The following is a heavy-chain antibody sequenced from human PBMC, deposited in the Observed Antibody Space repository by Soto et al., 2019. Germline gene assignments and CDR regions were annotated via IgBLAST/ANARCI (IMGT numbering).Heavy chain of an antibody. CDR3: ATDGRYRYGHDY. J-gene: IGHJ4*02. D-gene: IGHD5-18*01. Sequence: EVQLVESGGGLVKPGGSLRLSCAASGFTFSSYSMNWVRQAPGKGLEWVSSISSSRSYIYYADSVKGRFTISRDNAKNPLYLQMNSLRAEDTAVYYCATDGRYRYGHDYGGQGTLVTVSS. V-gene: IGHV3-21*01. CDR1: GFTFSSYS. CDR2: ISSSRSYI.